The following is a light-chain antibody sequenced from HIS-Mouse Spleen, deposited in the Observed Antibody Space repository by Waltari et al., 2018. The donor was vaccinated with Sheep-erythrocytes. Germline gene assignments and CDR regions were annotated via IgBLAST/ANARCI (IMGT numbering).Light chain of an antibody. CDR2: DAS. Sequence: EIVLTHSPATLSLSPGAKATLSCRASQSVSSYLAWYQQKPGQAPRLLIYDASNRATGIPARFSGSGSGTDFTLTISSLEPEDFAVYYCQQRSNWPPTFGQGTKVEIK. J-gene: IGKJ1*01. V-gene: IGKV3-11*01. CDR1: QSVSSY. CDR3: QQRSNWPPT.